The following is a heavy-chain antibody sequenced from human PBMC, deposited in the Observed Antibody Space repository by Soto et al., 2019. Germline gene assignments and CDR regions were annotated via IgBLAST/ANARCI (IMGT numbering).Heavy chain of an antibody. J-gene: IGHJ5*02. V-gene: IGHV1-8*01. D-gene: IGHD3-3*01. CDR1: GYTFTSYD. CDR3: ARDRDVLRFLFHSFRVPFFDP. CDR2: MNPNSGNT. Sequence: GASVKVSCKASGYTFTSYDINWVRQATGQGLEWMGWMNPNSGNTGYAQKFQGRVTMTRNTSISTAYMELSSLRSEDTAVYYCARDRDVLRFLFHSFRVPFFDPWGQGTLVTVSS.